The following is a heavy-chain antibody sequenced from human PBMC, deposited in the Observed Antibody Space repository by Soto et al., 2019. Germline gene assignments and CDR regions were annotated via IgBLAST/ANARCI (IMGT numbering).Heavy chain of an antibody. J-gene: IGHJ4*02. CDR1: GGSISSGDYY. Sequence: QVQLQESGPGLVKPSQTLSLTCTVSGGSISSGDYYWSWIRQPPGKGLEWIGYIYYSGSTYYNPSIQSRVTISVDTSKIPFSLKLSSVTAADTAVYYCASYGSGSYYDDYWGQGTLVTVSS. V-gene: IGHV4-30-4*01. D-gene: IGHD3-10*01. CDR2: IYYSGST. CDR3: ASYGSGSYYDDY.